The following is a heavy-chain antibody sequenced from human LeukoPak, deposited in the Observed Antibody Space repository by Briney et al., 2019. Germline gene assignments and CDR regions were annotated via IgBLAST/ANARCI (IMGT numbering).Heavy chain of an antibody. D-gene: IGHD2-2*01. CDR1: GYTFTGYY. Sequence: ASVKVSCKASGYTFTGYYMHWVRQAPGQGLEWMGWINLNSGATNYAQKFQGRVTMTRDTSISTAYMEVSRLRSDDTAVFYCARLIPETYYFDYWGQGTLVTVSS. CDR3: ARLIPETYYFDY. V-gene: IGHV1-2*02. J-gene: IGHJ4*02. CDR2: INLNSGAT.